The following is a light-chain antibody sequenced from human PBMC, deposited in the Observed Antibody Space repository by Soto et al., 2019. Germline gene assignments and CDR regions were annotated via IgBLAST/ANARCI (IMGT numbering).Light chain of an antibody. CDR1: QSVSGW. CDR3: QQYETFSGT. J-gene: IGKJ1*01. V-gene: IGKV1-5*01. CDR2: DAS. Sequence: DMHMTQSPSTLSASVGDTVTVTSRASQSVSGWLAWYQQKPGEAPKLLIYDASALQRGVPSRFSGSGSGTKFTLTIASLQPDDFATYYCQQYETFSGTFGPGTKVDI.